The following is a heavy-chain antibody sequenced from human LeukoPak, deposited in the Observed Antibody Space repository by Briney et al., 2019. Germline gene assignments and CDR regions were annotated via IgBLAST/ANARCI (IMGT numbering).Heavy chain of an antibody. V-gene: IGHV1-18*04. CDR1: GYTFTSYG. Sequence: ASVKVSCKASGYTFTSYGISWVRQPPGQGLAWMGWISAYNGNTNYAQKLQGRVTMTTVTSTSTAYMELRGLRSDDTAVYYCARGGITGTTAGYYGMDVWGKGTTVTVSS. CDR2: ISAYNGNT. CDR3: ARGGITGTTAGYYGMDV. J-gene: IGHJ6*04. D-gene: IGHD1-20*01.